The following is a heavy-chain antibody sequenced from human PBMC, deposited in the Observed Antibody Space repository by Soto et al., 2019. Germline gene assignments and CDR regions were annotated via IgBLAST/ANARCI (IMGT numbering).Heavy chain of an antibody. V-gene: IGHV4-30-4*01. CDR2: IYYSGST. CDR3: ARGPRAPQSTWSPP. J-gene: IGHJ5*02. CDR1: GGSISRGDYY. Sequence: SETLSLTCTVSGGSISRGDYYWSWIRQPPGKGLEWIGYIYYSGSTYYNPSLKSRVTISVDTSKNQFSLKLSSVTAADTAVYYCARGPRAPQSTWSPPWGQEPLLTVS. D-gene: IGHD2-8*02.